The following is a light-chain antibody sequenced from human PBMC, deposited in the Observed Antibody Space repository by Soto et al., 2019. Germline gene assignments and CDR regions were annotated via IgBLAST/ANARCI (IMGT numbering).Light chain of an antibody. CDR2: YDD. CDR1: SSNIGNNA. V-gene: IGLV1-36*01. Sequence: QSVLTQPPSVSEAPRQRVTISCSGSSSNIGNNAVNWYQQLPGKAPKLLIYYDDLLPSGVSDRFSGSKSGTSASLAISGLQSEDEADYYCAAWDDSLNGPXFGGGTXLTVL. J-gene: IGLJ3*02. CDR3: AAWDDSLNGPX.